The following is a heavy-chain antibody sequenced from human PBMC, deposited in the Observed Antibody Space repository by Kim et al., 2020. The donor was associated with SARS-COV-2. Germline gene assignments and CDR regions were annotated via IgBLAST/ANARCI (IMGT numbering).Heavy chain of an antibody. CDR2: IIPIFGTA. CDR1: GGTFSSYA. CDR3: ARARGTAAAGHNYYYYGMDV. D-gene: IGHD6-13*01. J-gene: IGHJ6*02. V-gene: IGHV1-69*13. Sequence: SVKVSCKASGGTFSSYAISWVRQAPGQGLEWMGGIIPIFGTANYAQKFQGRVKITADESTSTAYMELSSLRSEDTAVYYCARARGTAAAGHNYYYYGMDVWGQGTTVTVSS.